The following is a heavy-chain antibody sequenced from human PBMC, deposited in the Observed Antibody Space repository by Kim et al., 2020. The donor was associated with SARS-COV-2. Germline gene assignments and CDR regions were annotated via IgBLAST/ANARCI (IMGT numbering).Heavy chain of an antibody. J-gene: IGHJ4*02. V-gene: IGHV3-23*02. D-gene: IGHD3-22*01. CDR3: AKMKGSGYYSGGYYFDY. Sequence: VKGRFTISSDNSKTKLYLQMNGLGGEDTAVYYCAKMKGSGYYSGGYYFDYWGQGTQVTVSS.